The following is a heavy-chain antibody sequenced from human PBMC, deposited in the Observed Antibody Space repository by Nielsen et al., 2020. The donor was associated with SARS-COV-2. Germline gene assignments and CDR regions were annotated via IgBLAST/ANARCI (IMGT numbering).Heavy chain of an antibody. CDR2: IWYDGSNK. Sequence: GESLKISCAASGFTFSSYGMHWVRQAPGKGLEWVAVIWYDGSNKYYADSVKGRFTISRDNSKNTLYLQMNSLRPEDTAVYYCARRSSPGYFFDYWGQGTLVTVSS. CDR3: ARRSSPGYFFDY. V-gene: IGHV3-33*08. J-gene: IGHJ4*02. CDR1: GFTFSSYG. D-gene: IGHD6-13*01.